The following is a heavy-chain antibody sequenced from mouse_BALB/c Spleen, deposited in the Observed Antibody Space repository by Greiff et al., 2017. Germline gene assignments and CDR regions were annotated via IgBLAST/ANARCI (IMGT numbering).Heavy chain of an antibody. CDR3: TTAYGSSYAWFAY. V-gene: IGHV1-5*01. J-gene: IGHJ3*01. D-gene: IGHD1-1*01. CDR2: IYPGNSDT. Sequence: EVQLQQSGTVLARPGASVKMSCKASGYTFTSYWMHWVKQRPGQGLEWIGAIYPGNSDTSYNQKFKGKAKLTAVTSTSTAYMELSSLTNEDSAVYYCTTAYGSSYAWFAYWGQGTLVTVSA. CDR1: GYTFTSYW.